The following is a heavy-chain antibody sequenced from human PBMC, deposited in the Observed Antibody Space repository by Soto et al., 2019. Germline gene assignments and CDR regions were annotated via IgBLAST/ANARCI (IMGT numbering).Heavy chain of an antibody. CDR1: GFIFSTYT. V-gene: IGHV3-30-3*01. Sequence: QVQLVESGEGVVQPGRSLRLSCAASGFIFSTYTMHWVRQAPGKGLEWLTVMSYDGSQKYYADSVKGRLTISRDNSKNTLYLQMTSLRAEDTAVYHCAIAKSSSWHNFDYWGQGTLVTVSS. J-gene: IGHJ4*02. CDR2: MSYDGSQK. D-gene: IGHD6-13*01. CDR3: AIAKSSSWHNFDY.